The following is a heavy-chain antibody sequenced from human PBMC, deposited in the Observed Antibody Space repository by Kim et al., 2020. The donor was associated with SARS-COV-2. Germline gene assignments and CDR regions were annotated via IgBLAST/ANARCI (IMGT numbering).Heavy chain of an antibody. J-gene: IGHJ3*02. CDR2: IWYDGSNK. D-gene: IGHD3-22*01. CDR1: GFTFSSYG. V-gene: IGHV3-33*01. CDR3: ARARRGGSGYYQPLDI. Sequence: GGSLRLSCAASGFTFSSYGMHWVRQAPGKGLEWVAVIWYDGSNKYYADSVKGRFTISRDNSKNTLYLQMNSLRAEDTAVYYCARARRGGSGYYQPLDIWGQGTMVTVSS.